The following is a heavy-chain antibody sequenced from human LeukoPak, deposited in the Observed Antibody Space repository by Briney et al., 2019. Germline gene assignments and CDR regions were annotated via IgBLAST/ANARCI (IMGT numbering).Heavy chain of an antibody. CDR3: ARPLSGSSSWHGDAFDI. Sequence: SETLSLTCTVSGGSIYNNYWTWIRQPPGKGLEWIGYVYSNGNTNYSPSLKSRVTMSIETSRSQFSLTVTSVTAADTAVYYCARPLSGSSSWHGDAFDIWGQGTMVTVSS. CDR2: VYSNGNT. V-gene: IGHV4-59*01. D-gene: IGHD6-13*01. CDR1: GGSIYNNY. J-gene: IGHJ3*02.